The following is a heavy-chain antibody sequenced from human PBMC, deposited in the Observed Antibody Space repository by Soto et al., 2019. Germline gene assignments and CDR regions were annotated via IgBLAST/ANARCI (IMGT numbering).Heavy chain of an antibody. J-gene: IGHJ4*02. CDR1: GYTFTSYG. CDR3: ARVGVGLAAPRVWPY. Sequence: PSVKVSCKASGYTFTSYGISWVRQAPGQGLEWMAWINPYNGNTKYAEKFLGRVTVSTDTSTATAYMEVRSLTSDDTAVFYCARVGVGLAAPRVWPYWGQGTPVTVSS. D-gene: IGHD6-13*01. CDR2: INPYNGNT. V-gene: IGHV1-18*01.